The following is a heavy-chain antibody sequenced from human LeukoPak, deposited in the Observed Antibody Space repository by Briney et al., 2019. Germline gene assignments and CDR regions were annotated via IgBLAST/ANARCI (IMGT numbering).Heavy chain of an antibody. CDR3: ARGYDTTGYFSY. CDR2: IDTNTGNP. CDR1: GYTFTNYT. D-gene: IGHD3-22*01. Sequence: ASVKVSCKASGYTFTNYTLNWVRQAPGQGLEGMGWIDTNTGNPTYAQGFIGRLVFSLDTSVTTASLQISSLKAEDTAVYYCARGYDTTGYFSYWGQGTLVAVSS. J-gene: IGHJ4*02. V-gene: IGHV7-4-1*02.